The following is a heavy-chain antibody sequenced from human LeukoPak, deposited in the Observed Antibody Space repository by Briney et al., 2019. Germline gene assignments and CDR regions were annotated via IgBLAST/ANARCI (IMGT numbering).Heavy chain of an antibody. CDR3: AKGDSQNTGSHYFGY. Sequence: GGYLRLSCAASGFTFSNYAMSWVRQAPGKGLEWGSGISGSGSSTYYADSVKVRFTISRDNSKNTLYLQMNSLRAEDTAVYYCAKGDSQNTGSHYFGYWGQGTLATVSS. J-gene: IGHJ4*02. CDR2: ISGSGSST. CDR1: GFTFSNYA. V-gene: IGHV3-23*01. D-gene: IGHD3-10*01.